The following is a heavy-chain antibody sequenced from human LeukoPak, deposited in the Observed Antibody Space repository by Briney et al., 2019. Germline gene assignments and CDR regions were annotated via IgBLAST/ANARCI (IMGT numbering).Heavy chain of an antibody. CDR3: ARAGYCSGGSCYGLDY. J-gene: IGHJ4*02. CDR2: IDPNSGGT. CDR1: GYTLTGYY. Sequence: ASVTVSCKASGYTLTGYYMHWVRQAPGQGLEWMGWIDPNSGGTNYAQKFQGRVTLTRDTSISTAYMELSRLRSDDTAVYYCARAGYCSGGSCYGLDYWGQGTLVTVSS. D-gene: IGHD2-15*01. V-gene: IGHV1-2*02.